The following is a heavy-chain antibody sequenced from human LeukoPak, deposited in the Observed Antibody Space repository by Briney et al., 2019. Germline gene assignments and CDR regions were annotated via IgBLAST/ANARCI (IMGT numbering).Heavy chain of an antibody. V-gene: IGHV4-34*01. CDR3: ARVGLTMVRGVQGDY. J-gene: IGHJ4*02. D-gene: IGHD3-10*01. CDR2: INHSGST. Sequence: PSETLSLTCAVYGGSFSGYYWSWIRQPPGKGLEWIGEINHSGSTNYNPSLKSRVTISVDKSKNQFSLKLSSVTAADTAVYYCARVGLTMVRGVQGDYWGQGTLVTVSS. CDR1: GGSFSGYY.